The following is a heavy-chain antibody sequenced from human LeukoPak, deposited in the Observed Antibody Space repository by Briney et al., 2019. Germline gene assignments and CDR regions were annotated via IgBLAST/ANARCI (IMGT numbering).Heavy chain of an antibody. V-gene: IGHV3-21*01. CDR1: GFTFSSYS. CDR3: ASGPYQLLPGTARYYFDY. CDR2: ISSSSSYI. J-gene: IGHJ4*02. Sequence: GGSLRLSCAASGFTFSSYSMNWVRQAPGKGLEWVSSISSSSSYIYYADSVKGRFTISRDNAKNSLYLQMNSLRAEDTAVYYCASGPYQLLPGTARYYFDYWGQGTLVTVSS. D-gene: IGHD2-2*01.